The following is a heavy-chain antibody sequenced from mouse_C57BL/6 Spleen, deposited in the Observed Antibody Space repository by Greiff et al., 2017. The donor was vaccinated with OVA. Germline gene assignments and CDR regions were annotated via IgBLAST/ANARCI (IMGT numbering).Heavy chain of an antibody. Sequence: VQGVESGPGLVQPSQSLSITCTVSGFSLTSYGVHWVRQSPGKGLEWLGVIWSGGSTDYNAAFISRLSISKDNYKSQVFFKMNRLKADDTAIDYCARNSNYFFAYWGQGTTLTVSA. CDR1: GFSLTSYG. CDR3: ARNSNYFFAY. J-gene: IGHJ2*01. D-gene: IGHD2-5*01. CDR2: IWSGGST. V-gene: IGHV2-2*01.